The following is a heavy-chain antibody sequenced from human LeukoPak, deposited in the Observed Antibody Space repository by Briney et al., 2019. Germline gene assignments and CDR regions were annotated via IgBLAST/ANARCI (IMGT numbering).Heavy chain of an antibody. J-gene: IGHJ6*02. V-gene: IGHV1-18*01. CDR1: GYTFTSYG. D-gene: IGHD6-13*01. CDR3: ARVNAAAGRYYYNYYGMDV. Sequence: ASVKVSCKASGYTFTSYGISWVRQAPGQGLEWMGWISAYNGNTNYAQKLQGRVTMTTDTSTSTAYMELRSLRSDDTAVYYCARVNAAAGRYYYNYYGMDVWGQGTTVTVSS. CDR2: ISAYNGNT.